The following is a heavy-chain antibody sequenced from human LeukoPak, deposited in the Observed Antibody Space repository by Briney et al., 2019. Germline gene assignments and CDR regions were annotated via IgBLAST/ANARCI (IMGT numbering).Heavy chain of an antibody. CDR1: GFTFSDCD. Sequence: GGSLRLSCTASGFTFSDCDMNWFRQAPGKGLEWVASISYRSSHIYYADSAKGRFTISRDNAKNSLYLQMNNLRAEDTAVYYCGRAFWGQGTLVTVPS. J-gene: IGHJ4*02. V-gene: IGHV3-21*06. CDR3: GRAF. CDR2: ISYRSSHI.